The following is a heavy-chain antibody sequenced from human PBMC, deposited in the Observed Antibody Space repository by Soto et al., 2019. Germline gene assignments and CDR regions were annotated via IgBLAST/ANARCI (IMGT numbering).Heavy chain of an antibody. CDR2: IYYTGST. CDR1: GGSISSSSYY. CDR3: AVVEGGYVQY. Sequence: SETLSLTCTVSGGSISSSSYYWSWIRQPPGKGLEWIESIYYTGSTYYNPSLKSRVTISVDTSKNQFSLKLTSVTAADTAVYYCAVVEGGYVQYWGQGTLVTVSS. V-gene: IGHV4-39*01. D-gene: IGHD1-1*01. J-gene: IGHJ1*01.